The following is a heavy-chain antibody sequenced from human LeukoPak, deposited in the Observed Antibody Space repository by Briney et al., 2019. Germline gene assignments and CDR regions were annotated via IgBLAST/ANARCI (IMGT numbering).Heavy chain of an antibody. V-gene: IGHV3-23*01. J-gene: IGHJ5*02. Sequence: GGSLRLSCAASGFTFSTYAMTWVRQAPGRGLEWVSATSGGGGSTYYADSVKGRFTMSRDNAKNTVYLQMNSLRAEDTAVYFCAKGKASSWLDWFDPWGQGTLVTVSS. CDR2: TSGGGGST. CDR1: GFTFSTYA. CDR3: AKGKASSWLDWFDP. D-gene: IGHD6-13*01.